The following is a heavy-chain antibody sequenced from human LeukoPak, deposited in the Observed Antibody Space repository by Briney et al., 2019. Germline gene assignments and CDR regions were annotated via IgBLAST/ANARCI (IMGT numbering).Heavy chain of an antibody. J-gene: IGHJ4*02. CDR2: IWYDGSDK. D-gene: IGHD1-26*01. Sequence: GGSLRLSCAASGFAFSSYEMNWVRQAPGKGLEWVAVIWYDGSDKYYADSVKGRFTISRDISKNTLYLQMNSLRAEDTAVYYCARDLVGAIAHGFDYWGQGTLVTVSS. V-gene: IGHV3-33*08. CDR1: GFAFSSYE. CDR3: ARDLVGAIAHGFDY.